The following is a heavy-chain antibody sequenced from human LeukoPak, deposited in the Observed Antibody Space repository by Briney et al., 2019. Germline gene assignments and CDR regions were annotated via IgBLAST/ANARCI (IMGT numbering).Heavy chain of an antibody. J-gene: IGHJ4*02. CDR2: INWNGGST. CDR3: AGGSGYYYDSNVDY. CDR1: GFTFDDYG. D-gene: IGHD3-22*01. Sequence: GGSLRLSCAASGFTFDDYGMSWVRQAPGKGLEWVSGINWNGGSTGYADSVKGRFTISRDNAKNSLYLQMNSLRAEDTAVYYCAGGSGYYYDSNVDYWGQGTLVTVSS. V-gene: IGHV3-20*04.